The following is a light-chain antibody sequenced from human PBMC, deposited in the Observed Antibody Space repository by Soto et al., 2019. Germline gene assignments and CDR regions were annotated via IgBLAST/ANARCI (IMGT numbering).Light chain of an antibody. CDR2: DVS. J-gene: IGLJ1*01. V-gene: IGLV2-14*01. CDR3: SSYTGISTYV. CDR1: SSDVGGFNY. Sequence: QSLLTQPASVSGSPGQSITISCTGTSSDVGGFNYVSWYQQHPGKAPKLMIYDVSNRPSGVSNRFSGSKSGNTASLTISGLQAEDEADYYCSSYTGISTYVFGTGTKVTVL.